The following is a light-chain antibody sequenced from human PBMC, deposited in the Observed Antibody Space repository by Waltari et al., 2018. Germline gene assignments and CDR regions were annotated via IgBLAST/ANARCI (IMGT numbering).Light chain of an antibody. CDR3: CSYAGRNIWV. V-gene: IGLV2-23*02. CDR2: AVI. CDR1: SSDVGFYNL. J-gene: IGLJ3*02. Sequence: QSALTQPASVSGSPGQSITISCTGTSSDVGFYNLVSWYQHHPGKAPELVVYAVISRPAGVSNRFSGSKSGNTAALTISGRQAEDEADYYCCSYAGRNIWVFGGGTKLTVL.